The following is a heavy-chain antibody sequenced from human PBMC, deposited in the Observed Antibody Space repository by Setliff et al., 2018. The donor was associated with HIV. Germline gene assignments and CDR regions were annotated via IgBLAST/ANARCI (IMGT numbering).Heavy chain of an antibody. CDR3: ARAFCTAGTTQCYYYMDV. CDR1: GFTFSSYA. CDR2: ISGSNK. V-gene: IGHV3-23*05. J-gene: IGHJ6*03. D-gene: IGHD1-1*01. Sequence: PGGSLRLSCAASGFTFSSYAMSWVRQAPGKGLEWVSAISGSNKYYADSVKGRFTISTDNSKNTLFLQMNSLRADDTAVYYCARAFCTAGTTQCYYYMDVWGKGTTVTVSS.